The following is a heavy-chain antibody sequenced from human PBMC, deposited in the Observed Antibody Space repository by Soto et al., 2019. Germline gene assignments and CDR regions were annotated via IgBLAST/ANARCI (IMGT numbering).Heavy chain of an antibody. CDR3: AKRRGYTYEYDDCFYI. J-gene: IGHJ3*02. D-gene: IGHD5-18*01. CDR2: ISGSGTNT. Sequence: EVQLLASGGGSVQPGGSLRLYCVASEFTFSSYAMSWVRQAPGKGLDWVATISGSGTNTYYADSVKGRFTVSRDNSKNTLFLQINSLRSEDAAIDYCAKRRGYTYEYDDCFYIWGQGTMVTVSS. CDR1: EFTFSSYA. V-gene: IGHV3-23*01.